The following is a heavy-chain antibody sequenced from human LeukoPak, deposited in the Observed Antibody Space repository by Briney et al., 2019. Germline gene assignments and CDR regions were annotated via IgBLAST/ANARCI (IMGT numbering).Heavy chain of an antibody. Sequence: SETLSLTRAVYGGSFSGYYWSWIRQPPGKGLEWIGEINHSGSTNYNPSLKSRVTISVDTSKNQFSLKLSSVTAADTAVYYCARDRRGSSTSYYYYGMDVWGQGTTVTVSS. J-gene: IGHJ6*02. D-gene: IGHD2-2*01. CDR3: ARDRRGSSTSYYYYGMDV. CDR1: GGSFSGYY. V-gene: IGHV4-34*09. CDR2: INHSGST.